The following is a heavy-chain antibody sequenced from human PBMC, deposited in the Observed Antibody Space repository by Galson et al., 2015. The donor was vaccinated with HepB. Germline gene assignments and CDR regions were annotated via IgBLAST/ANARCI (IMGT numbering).Heavy chain of an antibody. CDR3: AKFGVDSSSWYYFDY. V-gene: IGHV3-23*01. CDR2: ISGSGGST. Sequence: SLRLSCAASGFTFSSYAMSWVRQAPGKGLEWVSAISGSGGSTYYADSVKGRFTISRDNSKNTLYLQMNSLRAEDTAVYYCAKFGVDSSSWYYFDYWGQGTLVTVSS. CDR1: GFTFSSYA. J-gene: IGHJ4*02. D-gene: IGHD6-13*01.